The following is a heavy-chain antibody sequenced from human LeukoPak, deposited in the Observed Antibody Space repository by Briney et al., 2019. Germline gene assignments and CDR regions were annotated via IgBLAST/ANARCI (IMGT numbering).Heavy chain of an antibody. CDR2: ITGSGTII. J-gene: IGHJ4*02. Sequence: PGGSLRLSCAASGFTLSSYEMNWVRQAPGKGLEWVSYITGSGTIIYYADSVKGRLTISRDKAKNSLYLEMNSLRVEDTAVYYCTVITRGYWGQGTLVTVSS. V-gene: IGHV3-48*03. D-gene: IGHD3-22*01. CDR3: TVITRGY. CDR1: GFTLSSYE.